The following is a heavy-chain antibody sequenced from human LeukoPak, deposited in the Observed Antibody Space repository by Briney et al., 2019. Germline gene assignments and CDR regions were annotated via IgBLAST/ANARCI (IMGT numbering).Heavy chain of an antibody. CDR3: ARISYLSWGHMDV. Sequence: SETLSLTCAVYGGSLSDYYWSWIRQPPGMGLEWIGEIDHSGSTNYKSSLKSRVTISVDTSKNQFSLKLTSVTAADTAVYYCARISYLSWGHMDVWGKGTTVTVSS. D-gene: IGHD3-16*01. CDR2: IDHSGST. J-gene: IGHJ6*03. V-gene: IGHV4-34*01. CDR1: GGSLSDYY.